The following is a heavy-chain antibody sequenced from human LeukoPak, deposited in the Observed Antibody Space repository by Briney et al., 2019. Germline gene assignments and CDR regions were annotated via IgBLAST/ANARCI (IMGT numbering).Heavy chain of an antibody. V-gene: IGHV3-7*01. CDR3: AQGHYVGNSEFLDN. Sequence: PGGSLRLSCAASGFTFSTYWMSWVRQAPGKGLEWVANIKQDGSEKYYVDSVKGRFTISRDNGKNALYLQMDSLRVEDTAVYYCAQGHYVGNSEFLDNWGQGSLVIVSS. CDR1: GFTFSTYW. D-gene: IGHD4-23*01. CDR2: IKQDGSEK. J-gene: IGHJ4*02.